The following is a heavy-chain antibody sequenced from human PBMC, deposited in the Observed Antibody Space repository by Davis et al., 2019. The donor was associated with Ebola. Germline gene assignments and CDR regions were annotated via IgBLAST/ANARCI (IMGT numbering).Heavy chain of an antibody. CDR1: GNSFSSHW. D-gene: IGHD1-20*01. CDR2: FFTGDSQT. CDR3: ATLRRTITGMDDGFDI. J-gene: IGHJ3*02. V-gene: IGHV5-51*01. Sequence: GESLKISCQDSGNSFSSHWIGWVRQMPGKGLEWMGIFFTGDSQTRYSPSFPGQVTISADKSFKTAFLQWSSLKASDTARYYCATLRRTITGMDDGFDIWGQGTMVTVSS.